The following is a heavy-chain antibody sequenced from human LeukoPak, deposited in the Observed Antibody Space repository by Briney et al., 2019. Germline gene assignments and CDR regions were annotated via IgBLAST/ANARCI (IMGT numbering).Heavy chain of an antibody. CDR3: SYYFDY. V-gene: IGHV3-21*01. J-gene: IGHJ4*02. CDR1: GFTFSDYT. Sequence: GGSLRLSCAASGFTFSDYTMNWVRQAPGKGLEWVSSISSDSTYIYYADSVKGRFTISRDNAKNSLSLQMNSLRAEDTAVYYCSYYFDYWGQGALVTVSS. CDR2: ISSDSTYI.